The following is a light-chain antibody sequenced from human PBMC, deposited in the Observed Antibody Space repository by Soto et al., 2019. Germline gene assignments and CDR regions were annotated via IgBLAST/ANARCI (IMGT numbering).Light chain of an antibody. Sequence: EIVLTQSPATLSLSPGERATLSCRASQSVSSYLAWYQQKPGQAPRLLFYDASNRATGIPARFSGSGSGTDFTLTISSLEPEDFAVYYCQQRSNWGHTFGGGTKVEIK. V-gene: IGKV3-11*01. CDR1: QSVSSY. CDR3: QQRSNWGHT. J-gene: IGKJ4*01. CDR2: DAS.